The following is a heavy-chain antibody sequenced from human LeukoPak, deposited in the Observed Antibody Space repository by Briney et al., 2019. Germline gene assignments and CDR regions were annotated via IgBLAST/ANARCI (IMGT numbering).Heavy chain of an antibody. D-gene: IGHD5-12*01. J-gene: IGHJ4*02. V-gene: IGHV4-30-2*01. CDR1: GGSISSGGYS. Sequence: SDTLSLTCAVSGGSISSGGYSWSWIRQPPGKGLEWIGYIYHSGSTYYNPSLKSRVTISVDRSKNQFSLKLSSVTAADTAVYYCARYSGYVGFDYWGQGTLVTVSS. CDR3: ARYSGYVGFDY. CDR2: IYHSGST.